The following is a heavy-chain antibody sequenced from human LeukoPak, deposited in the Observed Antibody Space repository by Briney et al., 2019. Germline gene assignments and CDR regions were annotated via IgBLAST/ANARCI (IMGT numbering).Heavy chain of an antibody. V-gene: IGHV1-2*02. CDR2: INPNSGGT. Sequence: GASVKVSCKASGYTFTGYYLHWVRQAPGQGLEWMGWINPNSGGTNFAQKFQGRVTMTRDTSISTAYMELSSLGSDDTAVYYCARVSEGYGSGSHALSDDYHYYMDVWGKGTTVTVSS. CDR3: ARVSEGYGSGSHALSDDYHYYMDV. D-gene: IGHD3-10*01. CDR1: GYTFTGYY. J-gene: IGHJ6*03.